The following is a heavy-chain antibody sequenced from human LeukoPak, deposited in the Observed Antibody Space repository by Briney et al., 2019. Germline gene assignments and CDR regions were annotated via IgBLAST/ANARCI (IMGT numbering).Heavy chain of an antibody. CDR3: ASAALVNTNWYYCDY. CDR2: MNPNSGNT. J-gene: IGHJ4*02. V-gene: IGHV1-8*01. D-gene: IGHD1-1*01. CDR1: GYTFISYD. Sequence: ASVKVSCKASGYTFISYDINWVRQATGQGLEWMGWMNPNSGNTGYAQKFQGRVTMTRNTSISTAYMELSSLRSEDTAVYYCASAALVNTNWYYCDYWGQGTLVTVSS.